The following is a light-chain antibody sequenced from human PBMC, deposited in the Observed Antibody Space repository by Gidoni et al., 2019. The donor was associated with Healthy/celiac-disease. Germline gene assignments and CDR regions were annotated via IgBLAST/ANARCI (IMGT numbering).Light chain of an antibody. CDR3: AAWDDSLNGVV. V-gene: IGLV1-44*01. CDR2: SNN. J-gene: IGLJ2*01. CDR1: SSNIGSNT. Sequence: SVLPPPPSASGTPGQRVTISCSGSSSNIGSNTVNWYHQPPGTAPQLLIYSNNQRPSGVPDRFSGSKSGTSASLAISGLQSEDEADYYGAAWDDSLNGVVFGGGTKLTVL.